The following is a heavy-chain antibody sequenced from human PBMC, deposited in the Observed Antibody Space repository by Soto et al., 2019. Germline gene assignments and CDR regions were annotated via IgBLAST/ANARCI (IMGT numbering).Heavy chain of an antibody. CDR2: ISSSSRTI. D-gene: IGHD3-22*01. J-gene: IGHJ4*02. V-gene: IGHV3-48*01. CDR3: VKGEYYYDSSGYYPFDY. CDR1: GFTFSSYS. Sequence: GSLRLSCAASGFTFSSYSMNWVRQAPGKGLEWVSYISSSSRTIYCADSVKGRFTISRDNSKNTQYLQMSSLRADDTAVYYCVKGEYYYDSSGYYPFDYWGQGTLVTVSS.